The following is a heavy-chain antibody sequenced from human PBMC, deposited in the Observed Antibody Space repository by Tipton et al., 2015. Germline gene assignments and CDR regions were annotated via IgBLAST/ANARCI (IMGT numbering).Heavy chain of an antibody. CDR1: GFSFSNYA. CDR2: IGGSGETT. Sequence: SLRLSCAASGFSFSNYAMSWVRQAPGKGLEWVSLIGGSGETTYYADSVKGRFTISRDNSNHTLYLHMGSLTVEDTGVYYCASGASSFDFWGRGTLVTVFS. J-gene: IGHJ3*01. V-gene: IGHV3-23*01. D-gene: IGHD3-16*01. CDR3: ASGASSFDF.